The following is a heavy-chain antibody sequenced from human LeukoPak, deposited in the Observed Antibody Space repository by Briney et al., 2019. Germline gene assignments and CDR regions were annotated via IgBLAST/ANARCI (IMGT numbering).Heavy chain of an antibody. Sequence: SETLSLTCTVSGGSISSYYWSWIRQPPGKGLEWIGYIYTSGSTNYNPSLKSRVTISVDTSKNQFSLKLSSVTAADTAVYYCARHKRTPFCYYYYMDVWGKGTTVTVSS. CDR3: ARHKRTPFCYYYYMDV. CDR1: GGSISSYY. CDR2: IYTSGST. V-gene: IGHV4-4*09. J-gene: IGHJ6*03.